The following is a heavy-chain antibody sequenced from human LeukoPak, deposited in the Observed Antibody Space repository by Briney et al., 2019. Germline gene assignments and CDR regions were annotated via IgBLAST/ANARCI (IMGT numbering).Heavy chain of an antibody. D-gene: IGHD6-13*01. CDR3: ARLPSSRNHGGFDI. CDR2: IYPCGSDT. V-gene: IGHV5-51*01. J-gene: IGHJ3*02. Sequence: GASLQISCKCSGSIFTSYWIGWGRQLPGKGLEGMGIIYPCGSDTRYSPSFQGQVTISADKSISTAYLQWSSLKASDTAMYYCARLPSSRNHGGFDIWGQGTMVSVSS. CDR1: GSIFTSYW.